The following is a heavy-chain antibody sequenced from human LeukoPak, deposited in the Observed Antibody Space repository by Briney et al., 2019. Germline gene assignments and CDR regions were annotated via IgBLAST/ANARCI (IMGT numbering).Heavy chain of an antibody. V-gene: IGHV3-9*01. J-gene: IGHJ4*02. CDR2: ISWNSGNT. CDR3: AKSGTYSSSSGYIDS. D-gene: IGHD6-6*01. Sequence: GGSLRLSCAASRFTFDGYAMHWVRQAPGKGLEWVSSISWNSGNTDYAASVKGRFTISRDNAKKSLHLQMNSLRAEDTALYYCAKSGTYSSSSGYIDSWGQGTLVTVSS. CDR1: RFTFDGYA.